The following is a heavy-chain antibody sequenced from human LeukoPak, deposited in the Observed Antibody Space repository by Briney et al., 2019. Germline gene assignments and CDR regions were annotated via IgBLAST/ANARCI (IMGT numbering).Heavy chain of an antibody. V-gene: IGHV3-7*03. Sequence: GGSLRLSCAASEFTSSSYWMSWVRQAPGKGLEWVANINQDGSEKYYVDSVKGRFTISRDNAKNSLYLQMNSLRAEDTALYYCAKSPNYGDLYYFDYWGQGTLVTVSS. D-gene: IGHD4-17*01. CDR2: INQDGSEK. CDR3: AKSPNYGDLYYFDY. CDR1: EFTSSSYW. J-gene: IGHJ4*02.